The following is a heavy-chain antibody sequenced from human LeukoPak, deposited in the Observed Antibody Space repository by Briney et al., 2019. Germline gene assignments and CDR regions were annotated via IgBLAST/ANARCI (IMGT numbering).Heavy chain of an antibody. CDR3: ARGGYISGYDY. Sequence: AASVKVSCKASGYTFTNYGISWVRQAPGQGLEWMGWISAYNGNTNYAQKFQGRITMTTDTSTSTAYMEMRSLRSDDTAVYYCARGGYISGYDYWGQGTLVTVSS. D-gene: IGHD5-18*01. CDR1: GYTFTNYG. J-gene: IGHJ4*02. V-gene: IGHV1-18*01. CDR2: ISAYNGNT.